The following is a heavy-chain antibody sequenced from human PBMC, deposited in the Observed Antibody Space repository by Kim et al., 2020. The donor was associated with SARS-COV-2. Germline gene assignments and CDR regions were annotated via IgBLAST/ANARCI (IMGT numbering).Heavy chain of an antibody. D-gene: IGHD2-15*01. CDR2: ISRSSTSI. CDR1: GFTFSSYR. CDR3: ARDCGGTCPTDY. V-gene: IGHV3-21*01. Sequence: GGSLRLSCAASGFTFSSYRMNWVRQAPGKGLEWVSSISRSSTSIYYADSVKGRFTISRDNAKNSLYLQMNSLRAEDTAVYYCARDCGGTCPTDYWGQGTL. J-gene: IGHJ4*02.